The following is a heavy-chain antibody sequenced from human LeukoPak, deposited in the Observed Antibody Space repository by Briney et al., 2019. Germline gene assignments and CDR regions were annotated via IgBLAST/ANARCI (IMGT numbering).Heavy chain of an antibody. CDR3: ARLEMATSSDY. CDR2: IYASGST. V-gene: IGHV4-4*07. Sequence: SETLSLTCTVSGGSLSSYYWTWIRQPAGKGLEWIGRIYASGSTNYNPSLKSRVTLALDTSKNQFSLKLSSVTAADTAVYYCARLEMATSSDYWGQGTLVTVSS. D-gene: IGHD5-24*01. J-gene: IGHJ4*02. CDR1: GGSLSSYY.